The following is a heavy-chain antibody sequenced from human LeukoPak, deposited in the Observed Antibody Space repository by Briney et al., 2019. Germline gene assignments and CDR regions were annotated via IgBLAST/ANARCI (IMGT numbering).Heavy chain of an antibody. D-gene: IGHD1-20*01. Sequence: GGSLRLSCAASGFAFSSYAMSWVRQAPGKGLEWVSAISGSGGSTYYADSVKGRFTISRDNSKNTLYLQMNSLRAEDTAVYYCAKRGITGTTPRTRSYYFDYWGQGTLVTVSS. CDR3: AKRGITGTTPRTRSYYFDY. CDR1: GFAFSSYA. V-gene: IGHV3-23*01. J-gene: IGHJ4*02. CDR2: ISGSGGST.